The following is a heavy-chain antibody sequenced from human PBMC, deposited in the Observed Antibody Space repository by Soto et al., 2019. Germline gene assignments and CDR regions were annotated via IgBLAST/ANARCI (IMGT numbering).Heavy chain of an antibody. D-gene: IGHD6-19*01. CDR3: ARDLGFSGGWQP. V-gene: IGHV1-18*01. CDR2: ISPSSGNI. Sequence: QAQLVQSGPEVKKPGASVNISCKASGYTFTTSGITWVRQAPGQGLEWMGWISPSSGNIDYAQKIQGRVVMPTDTSTNTAYLAFRSLRSDDTAVYYCARDLGFSGGWQPWGQGTLVTVSS. J-gene: IGHJ5*02. CDR1: GYTFTTSG.